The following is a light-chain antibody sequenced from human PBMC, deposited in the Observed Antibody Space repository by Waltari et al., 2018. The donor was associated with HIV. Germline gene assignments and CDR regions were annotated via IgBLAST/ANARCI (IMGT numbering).Light chain of an antibody. CDR2: AVT. V-gene: IGLV2-14*03. Sequence: QSALTQPASVSGSPGQSITLSCTGPTSDFAVSASVSWFQQFPNTAPHLIIYAVTRRPTGVSNRFSGSKSGDTASLIISGLLPEDEADYYCCSHSTTGSLVFGGGTKLTVL. CDR3: CSHSTTGSLV. J-gene: IGLJ2*01. CDR1: TSDFAVSAS.